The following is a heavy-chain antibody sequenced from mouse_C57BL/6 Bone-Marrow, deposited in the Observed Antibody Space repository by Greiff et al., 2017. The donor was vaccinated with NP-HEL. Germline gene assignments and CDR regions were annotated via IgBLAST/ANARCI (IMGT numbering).Heavy chain of an antibody. CDR1: GFTFSSYA. Sequence: EVQLVESGGGLVKPGGSLKLSCAASGFTFSSYAMSWVRLTPEKRLEWVATISDGGSYTYYPDNVKGRFTISRDNAKNNLYLQMSHLKSEDTAMYYCARVAQAFDYWGQGTTLTVSS. J-gene: IGHJ2*01. D-gene: IGHD3-2*02. CDR3: ARVAQAFDY. V-gene: IGHV5-4*01. CDR2: ISDGGSYT.